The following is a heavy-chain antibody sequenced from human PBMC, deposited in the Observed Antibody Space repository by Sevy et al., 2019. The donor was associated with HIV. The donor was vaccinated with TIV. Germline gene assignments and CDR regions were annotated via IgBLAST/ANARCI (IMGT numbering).Heavy chain of an antibody. D-gene: IGHD1-26*01. CDR2: ISDVGANQ. V-gene: IGHV3-30-3*01. J-gene: IGHJ1*01. Sequence: GGSLRLSCAASGFTFSSYAMHWVRQASGKGLEWVAVISDVGANQYHADSVKGRFTVSRDNSRNILSLEMSSLRRDDTAVYYCARGENDDEFFQYWGQGTLVTVSS. CDR1: GFTFSSYA. CDR3: ARGENDDEFFQY.